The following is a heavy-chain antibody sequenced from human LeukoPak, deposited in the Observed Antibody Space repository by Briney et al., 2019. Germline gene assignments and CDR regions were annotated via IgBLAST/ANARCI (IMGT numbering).Heavy chain of an antibody. V-gene: IGHV3-48*03. D-gene: IGHD6-13*01. Sequence: GGPLKLSCEASGFTFTSYAMTWVRQAPGKGLEWVSYISSSGSTIYYADSVKGRFTISRDNAKNSLYLQMNSLRAEDTAVYYCARSSSWYYYYGMDVWGQGTTVTVSS. CDR1: GFTFTSYA. CDR3: ARSSSWYYYYGMDV. CDR2: ISSSGSTI. J-gene: IGHJ6*02.